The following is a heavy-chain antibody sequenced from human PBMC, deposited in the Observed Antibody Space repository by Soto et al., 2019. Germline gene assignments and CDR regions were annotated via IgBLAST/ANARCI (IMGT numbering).Heavy chain of an antibody. Sequence: PGGSLRLSCAASGFTFSSYAMSWVRQAPGKGLEWVSAISGSGGSTYYADSVKGRFTISRDNSKNTLYLQMNSLRAEDTAVYYCAKQFYGSGSQSVHDAFDIWGQGTMVTVSS. D-gene: IGHD3-10*01. J-gene: IGHJ3*02. CDR1: GFTFSSYA. V-gene: IGHV3-23*01. CDR2: ISGSGGST. CDR3: AKQFYGSGSQSVHDAFDI.